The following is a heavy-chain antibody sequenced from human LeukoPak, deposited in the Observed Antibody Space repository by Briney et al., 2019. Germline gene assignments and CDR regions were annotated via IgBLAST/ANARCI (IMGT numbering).Heavy chain of an antibody. CDR3: ARANCGGDCPIDY. CDR2: IYSGGST. Sequence: GGSLRLSCAASGFTVSSNYMSWVRQAPGKGLEWVSVIYSGGSTYYADSVKGRFIISRDKSKNTLYLQMNSLRVEDTAVYYCARANCGGDCPIDYWGQGTLVTVSS. D-gene: IGHD2-21*02. CDR1: GFTVSSNY. V-gene: IGHV3-53*01. J-gene: IGHJ4*02.